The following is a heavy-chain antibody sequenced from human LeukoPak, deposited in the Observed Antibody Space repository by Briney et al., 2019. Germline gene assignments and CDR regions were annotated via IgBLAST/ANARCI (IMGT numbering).Heavy chain of an antibody. CDR3: ARDHYYDSSGYYINWFDP. J-gene: IGHJ5*02. D-gene: IGHD3-22*01. CDR2: INWNGGSI. V-gene: IGHV3-20*04. Sequence: GGSLRLSCAASGFTVHNHGMSWVRQAPGKGLEWVSGINWNGGSIDYADSVKGRFTISRDNAKNSVYLQMNSLRAEDTAVYYCARDHYYDSSGYYINWFDPWGQGTLVTVSS. CDR1: GFTVHNHG.